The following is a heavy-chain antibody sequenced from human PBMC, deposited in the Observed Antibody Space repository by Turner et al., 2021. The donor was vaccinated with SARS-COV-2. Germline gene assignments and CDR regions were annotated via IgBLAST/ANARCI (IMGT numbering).Heavy chain of an antibody. CDR1: GGSISSSSYY. CDR3: ATRGVDIVVAVAAIDSPQGGMDV. Sequence: QLQLQESGPGLVKPSETLSLTFAVSGGSISSSSYYWGWIRQPPGKGLEWIGNIYYRGSAYYNPSLKSRVTISVDTSKIQFSLKMSSVTAADTAVYYCATRGVDIVVAVAAIDSPQGGMDVWGQGTTVTVSS. J-gene: IGHJ6*02. V-gene: IGHV4-39*01. D-gene: IGHD2-15*01. CDR2: IYYRGSA.